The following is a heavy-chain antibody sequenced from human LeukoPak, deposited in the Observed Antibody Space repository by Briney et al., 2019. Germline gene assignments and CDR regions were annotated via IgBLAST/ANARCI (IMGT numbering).Heavy chain of an antibody. D-gene: IGHD2-2*01. CDR1: GYTLTELS. J-gene: IGHJ5*02. CDR3: ATVVPAARFYWFDP. V-gene: IGHV1-24*01. Sequence: ASVKVSCKVSGYTLTELSMHWVRQAPGKGLEWVGGFDPEDGETIYAQKFQGRVTMTEDTSTDTAYVELSSLRSEDTAVYYCATVVPAARFYWFDPWGQGTLVTVSS. CDR2: FDPEDGET.